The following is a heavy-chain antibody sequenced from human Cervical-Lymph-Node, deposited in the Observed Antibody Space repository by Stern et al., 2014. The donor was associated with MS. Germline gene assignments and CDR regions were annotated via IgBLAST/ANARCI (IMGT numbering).Heavy chain of an antibody. V-gene: IGHV3-30*18. Sequence: QVQLAESGASVVQPGRSLRLSCASSGFTPSNYAVRLVRMAQRKGQAREALISYDGSNNSHDHSVQGRFTHSRDNSNNTLDLQMNSLRAEDTAVYYCAKDLYHVGSGRPSPWFWGQGTLVTVSP. D-gene: IGHD3-10*01. CDR2: ISYDGSNN. CDR1: GFTPSNYA. CDR3: AKDLYHVGSGRPSPWF. J-gene: IGHJ4*02.